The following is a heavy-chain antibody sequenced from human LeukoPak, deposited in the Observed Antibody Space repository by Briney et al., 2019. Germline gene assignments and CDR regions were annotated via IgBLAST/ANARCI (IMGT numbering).Heavy chain of an antibody. CDR2: ISSNGGST. V-gene: IGHV3-64D*06. J-gene: IGHJ6*02. Sequence: GGSLRLSCSASGFTFSSHAMHWVRQAPGKGLEYVSAISSNGGSTYYADSVKGRFTISRDNSKNTLYLQMSSLRAEDTAVYYCVKGMEDYDILTGVLDVWGQGTTVTVSS. D-gene: IGHD3-9*01. CDR1: GFTFSSHA. CDR3: VKGMEDYDILTGVLDV.